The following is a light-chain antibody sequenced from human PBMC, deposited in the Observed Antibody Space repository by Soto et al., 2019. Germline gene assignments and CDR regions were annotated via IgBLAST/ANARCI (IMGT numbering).Light chain of an antibody. Sequence: EVVMTQSPATLSVSPGERATLSCRASQSVSINLAWYQQKLGQAPRLLIYGASTGATGTPARFSGSGSGTDFTLTISSLQSEDVALYYCQQYNIWPLTFGGGTQLEIK. CDR1: QSVSIN. V-gene: IGKV3-15*01. CDR3: QQYNIWPLT. CDR2: GAS. J-gene: IGKJ4*01.